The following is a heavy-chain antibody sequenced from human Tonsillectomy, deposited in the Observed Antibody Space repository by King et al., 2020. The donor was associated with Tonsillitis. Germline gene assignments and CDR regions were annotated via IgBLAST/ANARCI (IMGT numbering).Heavy chain of an antibody. D-gene: IGHD3-22*01. CDR1: VLPFSHAW. V-gene: IGHV3-15*01. Sequence: VQLVESGGGLVKPGGSLRLSCAASVLPFSHAWMAWVCQAPGKGLEWFGRIKSKTDGGPTDYAAPVKGRFTISRDDSEDMLYLQMNNLTTEDTAVYYCSTAMIVTGLDVWGQGTTVAVSS. J-gene: IGHJ6*02. CDR2: IKSKTDGGPT. CDR3: STAMIVTGLDV.